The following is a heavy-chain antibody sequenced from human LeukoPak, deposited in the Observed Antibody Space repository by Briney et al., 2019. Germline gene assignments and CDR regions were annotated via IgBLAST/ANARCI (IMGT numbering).Heavy chain of an antibody. CDR1: GYTFTSYY. V-gene: IGHV1-46*01. J-gene: IGHJ4*02. D-gene: IGHD6-6*01. CDR3: ARDTLPTLYSSSSVSFDY. CDR2: INPSGGST. Sequence: ASVKVSCKASGYTFTSYYMHWVRQAPGQRLEWMGIINPSGGSTSYAQKFQGRATMTRDMSTSTVYMELSSLRSEDTAVYYCARDTLPTLYSSSSVSFDYWGQGTLVTVSS.